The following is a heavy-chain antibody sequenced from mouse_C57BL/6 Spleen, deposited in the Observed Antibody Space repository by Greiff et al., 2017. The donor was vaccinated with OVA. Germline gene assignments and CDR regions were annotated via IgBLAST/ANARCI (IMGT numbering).Heavy chain of an antibody. CDR2: INPGSGGT. J-gene: IGHJ2*01. D-gene: IGHD1-1*01. CDR1: GYAFTNYL. CDR3: ARRRTTVVATDY. V-gene: IGHV1-54*01. Sequence: QVQLQQSGAELVRPGTSVKVSCKASGYAFTNYLIEWVKQRPGQGLEWIGVINPGSGGTNYNEKFKGKATLTADKSSSTAYMQLSSLTSEDYAVYFCARRRTTVVATDYWGQGTTLTVSS.